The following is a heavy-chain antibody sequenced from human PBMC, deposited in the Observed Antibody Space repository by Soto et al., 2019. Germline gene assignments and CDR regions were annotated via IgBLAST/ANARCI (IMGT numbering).Heavy chain of an antibody. J-gene: IGHJ4*02. CDR1: GFTFSSYG. Sequence: GGSLRLSCAASGFTFSSYGMHWVRQAPGKGLEWVAVISYDGSNKYYADSVKGRFTISRDNSKNTLYLQMNSLRAEDTAVYYCAKDLDIAAAGRGGNDYWGQGTLVTVSS. CDR3: AKDLDIAAAGRGGNDY. V-gene: IGHV3-30*18. CDR2: ISYDGSNK. D-gene: IGHD6-13*01.